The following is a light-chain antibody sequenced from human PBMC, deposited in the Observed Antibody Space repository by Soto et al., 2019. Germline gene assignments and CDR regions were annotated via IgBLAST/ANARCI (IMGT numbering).Light chain of an antibody. V-gene: IGLV1-40*01. CDR3: QSYDSRLSGSV. Sequence: QSVLTQPPSVSGAPGQRVTISCTGSSSNIGAGYDVHWYQQLPGTAPKLLIYGNSNRPSGVPDRFSGSKSGTSASLAITGLKAEDEADYYCQSYDSRLSGSVFGGGTKLTV. CDR1: SSNIGAGYD. CDR2: GNS. J-gene: IGLJ3*02.